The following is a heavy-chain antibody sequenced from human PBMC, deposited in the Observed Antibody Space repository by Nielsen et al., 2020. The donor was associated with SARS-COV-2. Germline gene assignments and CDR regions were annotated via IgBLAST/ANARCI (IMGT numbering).Heavy chain of an antibody. CDR2: ISYDGTNK. Sequence: GESLKISCAASGFTFSSYAMHWVRQAPGKGLEWVAIISYDGTNKYYADSVRGRFTISRDNSKNTLYLQMNSLRSEDTAVYYCASLYGSGNTYYYYYGMDVWGQGTTVTVSS. D-gene: IGHD3-10*01. CDR1: GFTFSSYA. J-gene: IGHJ6*02. CDR3: ASLYGSGNTYYYYYGMDV. V-gene: IGHV3-30*03.